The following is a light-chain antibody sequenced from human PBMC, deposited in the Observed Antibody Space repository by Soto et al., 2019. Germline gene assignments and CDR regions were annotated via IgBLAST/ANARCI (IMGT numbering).Light chain of an antibody. Sequence: EIVLTQSPGTLSLSPGERTTLSCRASQSVSSNFLAWYQQKPGQAPRLLIYGASSRATGIPDRFSGSGSGTDFTLTISRLEPEDFAVYYCQQYGSSPPIYTFGQGTKLEMK. J-gene: IGKJ2*01. CDR1: QSVSSNF. V-gene: IGKV3-20*01. CDR3: QQYGSSPPIYT. CDR2: GAS.